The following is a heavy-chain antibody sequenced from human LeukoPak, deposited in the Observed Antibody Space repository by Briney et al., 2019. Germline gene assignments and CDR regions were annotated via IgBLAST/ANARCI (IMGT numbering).Heavy chain of an antibody. D-gene: IGHD3-10*01. CDR1: GYSISSGYY. J-gene: IGHJ4*02. CDR3: ARGRRITMVRGVIRREYYFDY. Sequence: PSETLSLTCTVSGYSISSGYYWSWIRQPPGKGLEWIGEINHSGSTNYNPSLKSRVTISVDTSKNQFSLKLSSVTAADTAVYYCARGRRITMVRGVIRREYYFDYWGQGTLVTVSS. V-gene: IGHV4-38-2*02. CDR2: INHSGST.